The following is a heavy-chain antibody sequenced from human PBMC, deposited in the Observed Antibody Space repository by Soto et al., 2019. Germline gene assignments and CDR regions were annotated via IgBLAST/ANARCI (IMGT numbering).Heavy chain of an antibody. CDR3: AKQPDYYDSSGYYPDWYFDL. J-gene: IGHJ2*01. V-gene: IGHV3-23*01. CDR2: ISGSGGST. Sequence: EVQLLESGGGLVQPGGSLRLSCAASGFTFSSYAMSWVRQAPGKGLEWVSAISGSGGSTYYADSVKGRFTISRDSSKNTLYLPMNSLRAEDTAVYYCAKQPDYYDSSGYYPDWYFDLWGRGTLVTVSS. D-gene: IGHD3-22*01. CDR1: GFTFSSYA.